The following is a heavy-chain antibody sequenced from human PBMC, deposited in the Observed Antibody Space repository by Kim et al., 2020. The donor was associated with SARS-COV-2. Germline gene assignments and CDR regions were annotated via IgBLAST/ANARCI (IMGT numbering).Heavy chain of an antibody. J-gene: IGHJ6*02. CDR3: ARDAVLTGMDV. D-gene: IGHD3-9*01. V-gene: IGHV3-53*01. Sequence: ADPVRSRFTISRDSSKNTVSLQMISLRAEDTAVYYCARDAVLTGMDVWGQGTAVTVSS.